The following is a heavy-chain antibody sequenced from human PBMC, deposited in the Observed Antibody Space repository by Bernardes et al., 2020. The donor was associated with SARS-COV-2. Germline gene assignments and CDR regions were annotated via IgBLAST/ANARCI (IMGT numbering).Heavy chain of an antibody. J-gene: IGHJ5*02. Sequence: SETLSLTCNVSGGSFSSPYWTWIRQSPGQGLEWIGEVHHSGRNNYNPSLRSRVTMLVDTSQNQFSLRLNSVTAADTAVYYCARLTDDNGRYFWFDPWGQGTLVIVSS. D-gene: IGHD2-8*01. CDR2: VHHSGRN. CDR3: ARLTDDNGRYFWFDP. V-gene: IGHV4-34*01. CDR1: GGSFSSPY.